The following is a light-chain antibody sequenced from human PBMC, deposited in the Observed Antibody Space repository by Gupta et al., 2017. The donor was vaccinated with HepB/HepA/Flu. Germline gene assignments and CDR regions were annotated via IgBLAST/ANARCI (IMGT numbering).Light chain of an antibody. V-gene: IGKV2-28*01. Sequence: DVVMTQSPLSLPVTPGEPASISCRSSQSLLHSDGYNYLDWFLQKPGQSPQLLIYLGSSRASGVPDRFSGSGSGTDFTLKISRVEAEDVGVYYCRQARHNPWTFGQGTKVEIK. J-gene: IGKJ1*01. CDR2: LGS. CDR1: QSLLHSDGYNY. CDR3: RQARHNPWT.